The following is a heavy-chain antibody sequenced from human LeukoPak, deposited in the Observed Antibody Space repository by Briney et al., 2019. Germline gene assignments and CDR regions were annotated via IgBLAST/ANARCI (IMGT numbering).Heavy chain of an antibody. D-gene: IGHD3-3*01. CDR2: LNPNSGDT. V-gene: IGHV1-2*02. Sequence: ASVRVSCKASGFTFTDYYIHWMRQAPGEGREWVGWLNPNSGDTNLAQKFQGRVTMTRDTSISTAYMELSSLTSDDTAVYFCARDPRSDADYTDYWGQGTLVTVSS. CDR1: GFTFTDYY. CDR3: ARDPRSDADYTDY. J-gene: IGHJ4*02.